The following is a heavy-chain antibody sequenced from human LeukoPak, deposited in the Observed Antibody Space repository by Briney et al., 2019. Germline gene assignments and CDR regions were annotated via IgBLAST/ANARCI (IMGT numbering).Heavy chain of an antibody. J-gene: IGHJ3*02. CDR2: INIDGRRT. Sequence: VGSLRFSCAASGFTFSSYWMLWVRHAPGRGLMWVSGINIDGRRTSYAESWKGRFTISRDNAKNPLYLQMNSLRAEDTAVYYCAREIVEMAPEAAFDIWGQGTMVTVSS. CDR1: GFTFSSYW. CDR3: AREIVEMAPEAAFDI. V-gene: IGHV3-74*01. D-gene: IGHD5-24*01.